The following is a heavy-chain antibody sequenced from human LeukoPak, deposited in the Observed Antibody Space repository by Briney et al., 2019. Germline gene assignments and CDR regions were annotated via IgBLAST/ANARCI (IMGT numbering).Heavy chain of an antibody. J-gene: IGHJ4*02. Sequence: GGSLRLSCAASGFTVGSNYMSWVRQAPGKGLERVSYIYSDGNTFYADAVKGRFTISRDNTKNTLYLQMNSLRAEDTALYYCARAFDHHFDYWGQGTLVTVSS. CDR2: IYSDGNT. V-gene: IGHV3-53*01. CDR3: ARAFDHHFDY. D-gene: IGHD3-16*01. CDR1: GFTVGSNY.